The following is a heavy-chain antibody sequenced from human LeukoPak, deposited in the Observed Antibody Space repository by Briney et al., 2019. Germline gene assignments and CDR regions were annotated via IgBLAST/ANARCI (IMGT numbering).Heavy chain of an antibody. V-gene: IGHV1-69*04. Sequence: SVKVSCKASGGTFSSYAISWVRQAPGQGLEWMGRIIPILGIANYAQKFQGRVTITADKSTSTAYMELSSLRSEDTAVYYCARVKEIIAAAGYNWFDPWGQGTLVIVSS. CDR2: IIPILGIA. CDR3: ARVKEIIAAAGYNWFDP. CDR1: GGTFSSYA. J-gene: IGHJ5*02. D-gene: IGHD6-13*01.